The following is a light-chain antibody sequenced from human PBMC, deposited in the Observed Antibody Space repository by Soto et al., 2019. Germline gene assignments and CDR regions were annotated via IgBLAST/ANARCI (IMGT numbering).Light chain of an antibody. CDR2: DAS. CDR3: QQRSNWPLIT. V-gene: IGKV3-11*01. J-gene: IGKJ5*01. Sequence: EIVLTQSPATLSLSPGERATLSCRASQSVSRSLAWFQQKPGQAPRLLIYDASNRATGIPARFSGSGSGTDFTLTISRLEPEDSAVYYCQQRSNWPLITFGQGTRLEIK. CDR1: QSVSRS.